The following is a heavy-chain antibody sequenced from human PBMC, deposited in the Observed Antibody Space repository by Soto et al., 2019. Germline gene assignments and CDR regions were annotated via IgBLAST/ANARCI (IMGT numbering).Heavy chain of an antibody. V-gene: IGHV3-30*09. CDR1: GFTFSSYA. J-gene: IGHJ4*02. D-gene: IGHD1-26*01. Sequence: GGSLRLSCAASGFTFSSYAMHWVRQAPGKGLEWVAVISYDGSNKYYADSVKGRFAISRDNSKNTLYLQMNSLRAEDTAVYYCARDGQYSGSYYASFDYWGQGTLVTVSS. CDR2: ISYDGSNK. CDR3: ARDGQYSGSYYASFDY.